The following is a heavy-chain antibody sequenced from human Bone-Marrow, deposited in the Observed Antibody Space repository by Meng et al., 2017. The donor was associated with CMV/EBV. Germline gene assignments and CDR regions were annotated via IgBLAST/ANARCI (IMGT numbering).Heavy chain of an antibody. CDR3: ARRCRINRYYYYYGMDV. Sequence: GGSLRLSCAASGFTFSSYWMSWVRQAPGKGLEWVSSISSSSSYIYYADSVKGRFTISRDNAKNSLFLQMNILRAADTAVYYCARRCRINRYYYYYGMDVWGQGTTVTVSS. CDR1: GFTFSSYW. V-gene: IGHV3-21*01. J-gene: IGHJ6*02. CDR2: ISSSSSYI. D-gene: IGHD1-14*01.